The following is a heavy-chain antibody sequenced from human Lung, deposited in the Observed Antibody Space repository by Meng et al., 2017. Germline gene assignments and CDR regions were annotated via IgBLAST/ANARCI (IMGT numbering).Heavy chain of an antibody. D-gene: IGHD3-22*01. Sequence: VHLVRSGAAVQKPRSSVKVSCKASGGTFSSSAISWVRQAPGQGLEWMGGIIPLFDTTHYAQNFQGRVSITADESTRTAYMELSSLGSEDTAVYYCARALGLTTMMTYWGQGTLVTVSS. CDR1: GGTFSSSA. J-gene: IGHJ4*02. CDR2: IIPLFDTT. V-gene: IGHV1-69*01. CDR3: ARALGLTTMMTY.